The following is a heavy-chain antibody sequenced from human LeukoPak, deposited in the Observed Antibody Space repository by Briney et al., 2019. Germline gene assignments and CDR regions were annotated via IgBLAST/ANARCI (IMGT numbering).Heavy chain of an antibody. J-gene: IGHJ4*02. V-gene: IGHV3-7*01. CDR2: IHQDGSER. CDR1: GFTFNSYW. CDR3: VRGGRAIFSCDY. D-gene: IGHD3-9*01. Sequence: PGGSLRLSCAASGFTFNSYWMNWVRQAPGKGLEWVANIHQDGSERYYVDSVKGRFTISRDNAKNSLYLLMSSLRVEDTAVYYCVRGGRAIFSCDYWGQGTLVTVSS.